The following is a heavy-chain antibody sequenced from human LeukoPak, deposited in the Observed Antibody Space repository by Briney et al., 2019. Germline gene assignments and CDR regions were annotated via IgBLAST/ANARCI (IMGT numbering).Heavy chain of an antibody. J-gene: IGHJ3*02. D-gene: IGHD6-19*01. Sequence: GGSLRLSCEASGFTFSGSSMSWVRQTPGKGLEWVSAISGSGGSTYYADSVKGRFTISRDNSKNTLYLQMNSLRAEDTAVYYCAKDLGSSGWYGNAFDIWGQGTMVTVSS. CDR1: GFTFSGSS. CDR3: AKDLGSSGWYGNAFDI. V-gene: IGHV3-23*01. CDR2: ISGSGGST.